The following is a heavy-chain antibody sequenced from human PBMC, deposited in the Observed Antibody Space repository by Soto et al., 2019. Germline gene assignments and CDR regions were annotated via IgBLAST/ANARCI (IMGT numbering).Heavy chain of an antibody. Sequence: GGSLRLSCAASGFTFSSYAMSWVRQAPGKGLEWVSAISGSGGITYYADSVKGRFTISRDNSKNTLYLQMNSLRAEDTAVYYCAKDLGDYYDSSGSYWGQGTMVTVSS. J-gene: IGHJ4*02. V-gene: IGHV3-23*01. D-gene: IGHD3-22*01. CDR3: AKDLGDYYDSSGSY. CDR2: ISGSGGIT. CDR1: GFTFSSYA.